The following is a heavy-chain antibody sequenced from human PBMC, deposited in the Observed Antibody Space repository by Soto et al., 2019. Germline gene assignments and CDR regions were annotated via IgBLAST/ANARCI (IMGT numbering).Heavy chain of an antibody. D-gene: IGHD3-16*01. V-gene: IGHV5-51*01. CDR2: IYPGDSDT. CDR3: ARGDGAVDFYYGMDV. CDR1: GYSFTSYW. J-gene: IGHJ6*02. Sequence: GESLKISCKGSGYSFTSYWIGWVRQMPGKGLEWMGIIYPGDSDTRYSPSFQGQVTISADKSISTAYLQWSSLKASDTAMYYCARGDGAVDFYYGMDVWGQGTTVTVSS.